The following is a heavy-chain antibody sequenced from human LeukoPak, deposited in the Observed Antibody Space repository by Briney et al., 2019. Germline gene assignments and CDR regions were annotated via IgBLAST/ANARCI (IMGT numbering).Heavy chain of an antibody. CDR1: GFTFTSSA. CDR2: IVVGSGNT. Sequence: GASVKVSCKASGFTFTSSAMQWVRQARGQRLEWIGWIVVGSGNTNYAQKFQERVTITRDMSTSTAYMELSSLRSEDTAVYYCAAVGEYSSGWNPKDDAFDIWGQGTMVTVSS. J-gene: IGHJ3*02. CDR3: AAVGEYSSGWNPKDDAFDI. D-gene: IGHD6-19*01. V-gene: IGHV1-58*02.